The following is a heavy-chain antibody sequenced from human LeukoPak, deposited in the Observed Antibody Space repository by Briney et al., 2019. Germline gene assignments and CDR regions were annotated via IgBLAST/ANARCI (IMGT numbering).Heavy chain of an antibody. V-gene: IGHV1-2*02. CDR3: AIYPRNIVVVPAAI. CDR2: INPNSGGT. Sequence: ASVKVSCKASGYTFTGYYMHWERQAPGQGLEWMGWINPNSGGTNYAQKFQGRVTMTRDTSISTAYMELSRLRSDDTAVYYCAIYPRNIVVVPAAIWGQGTLVTVSS. D-gene: IGHD2-2*01. J-gene: IGHJ4*02. CDR1: GYTFTGYY.